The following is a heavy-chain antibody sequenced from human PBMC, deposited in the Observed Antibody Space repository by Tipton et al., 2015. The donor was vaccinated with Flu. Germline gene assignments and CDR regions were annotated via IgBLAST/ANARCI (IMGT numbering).Heavy chain of an antibody. V-gene: IGHV3-30*02. CDR1: GFTFSSNG. J-gene: IGHJ6*02. CDR3: AKDYYYGMDV. Sequence: SLRLSCAASGFTFSSNGMHWVRQAPGKGLEWVAFIRLDGTNKNYADSVKGRFTISRDNSKNTLYLQMNSLRAEDTAVYRCAKDYYYGMDVWVQGTTVTVSS. CDR2: IRLDGTNK.